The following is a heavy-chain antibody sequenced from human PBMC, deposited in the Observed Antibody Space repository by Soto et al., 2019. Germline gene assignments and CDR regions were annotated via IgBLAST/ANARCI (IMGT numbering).Heavy chain of an antibody. D-gene: IGHD4-17*01. Sequence: QVQLVQSGAEVKKPGASVKVSCKASGYSFIGYGFSWVRQAPGQGLEYMGWISAYNGDTHYAQSLQGRVTMTTETSTSTAYMVLRSLRPDDTAVYYCARDGALYGDYGGYWGQGTLVTVSS. V-gene: IGHV1-18*01. CDR2: ISAYNGDT. J-gene: IGHJ4*02. CDR3: ARDGALYGDYGGY. CDR1: GYSFIGYG.